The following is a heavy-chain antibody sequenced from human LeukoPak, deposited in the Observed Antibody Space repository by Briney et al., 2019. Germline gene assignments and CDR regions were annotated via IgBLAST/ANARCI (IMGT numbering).Heavy chain of an antibody. D-gene: IGHD2-21*02. V-gene: IGHV1-69*05. CDR3: AITDCGGDCYPDY. CDR1: GGTFSSYA. J-gene: IGHJ4*02. Sequence: SVKVSCKASGGTFSSYAISWVRQAPGQGLEWMGRIIPIFGTANYAQKFQGRVTITTDESTSTAYMELSSLRSEDTAVYNCAITDCGGDCYPDYWGQGTLVTVSS. CDR2: IIPIFGTA.